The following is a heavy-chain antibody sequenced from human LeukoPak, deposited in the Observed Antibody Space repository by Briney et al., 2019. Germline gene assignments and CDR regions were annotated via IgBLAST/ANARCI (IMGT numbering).Heavy chain of an antibody. Sequence: SETLSLTCNVSGGSITNYFWSWIRQPAGKGLEWIGRIYTSGSTDYNPSLRSRVTMSVDTSKNQFSLKVWSVTAADTAVYYCARTIHDYGGNPGSFDLWGQGTMVTVSS. J-gene: IGHJ3*01. V-gene: IGHV4-4*07. D-gene: IGHD4-23*01. CDR1: GGSITNYF. CDR3: ARTIHDYGGNPGSFDL. CDR2: IYTSGST.